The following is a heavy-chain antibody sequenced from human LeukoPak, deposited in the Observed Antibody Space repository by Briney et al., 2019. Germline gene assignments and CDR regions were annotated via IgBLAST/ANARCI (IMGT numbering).Heavy chain of an antibody. Sequence: SETLSLTCVVYGGSFSNYFWSWIRQPPGKGLEWIGSIYYSGSTYYNPSLKSRVTISVDTSKNQFSLKLSSVTAADTAVYYCARDPVVAAYNWFDPWGQGTLVTVSS. CDR3: ARDPVVAAYNWFDP. D-gene: IGHD2-15*01. V-gene: IGHV4-34*01. J-gene: IGHJ5*02. CDR2: IYYSGST. CDR1: GGSFSNYF.